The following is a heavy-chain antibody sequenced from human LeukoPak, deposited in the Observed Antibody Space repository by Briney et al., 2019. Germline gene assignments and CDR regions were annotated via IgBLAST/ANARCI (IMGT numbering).Heavy chain of an antibody. CDR3: ARLNTYYDFWSGSHPYYFDY. V-gene: IGHV1-8*01. CDR2: MNPNSGNT. J-gene: IGHJ4*02. CDR1: GYTFTSYD. Sequence: ASVKVSCKASGYTFTSYDINWVRQATGQGLEWMGWMNPNSGNTGYAQKFQGRVTITADKSTSTAYMELSSLRSEDTAVYYCARLNTYYDFWSGSHPYYFDYWGQGTLVTVSS. D-gene: IGHD3-3*01.